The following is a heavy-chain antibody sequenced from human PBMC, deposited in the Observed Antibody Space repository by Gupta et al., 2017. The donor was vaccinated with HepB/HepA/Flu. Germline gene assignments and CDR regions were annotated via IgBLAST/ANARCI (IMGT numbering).Heavy chain of an antibody. V-gene: IGHV3-30-3*01. CDR2: ISYDGSNK. CDR1: GFTFSSYA. D-gene: IGHD1-20*01. Sequence: QVQLVESGGGVVQPGRSLRLTCAASGFTFSSYAMHWVRQAPGKGLEWVAVISYDGSNKYYADSVKGRFTISRDNSKKALYLQMNSLRAEDTAVYYCARDDNWNSYYYGMDVWGQGTTVTVSS. J-gene: IGHJ6*02. CDR3: ARDDNWNSYYYGMDV.